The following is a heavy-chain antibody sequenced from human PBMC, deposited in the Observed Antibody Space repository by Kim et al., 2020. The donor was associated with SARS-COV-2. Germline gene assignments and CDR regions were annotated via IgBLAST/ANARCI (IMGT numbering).Heavy chain of an antibody. J-gene: IGHJ4*02. CDR3: ATGLLAGRGFDY. D-gene: IGHD6-19*01. Sequence: YAQKFRGRVTMTEDTSTDTAYMELSSLRSEDTAVYYCATGLLAGRGFDYWGQGTLVTVSS. V-gene: IGHV1-24*01.